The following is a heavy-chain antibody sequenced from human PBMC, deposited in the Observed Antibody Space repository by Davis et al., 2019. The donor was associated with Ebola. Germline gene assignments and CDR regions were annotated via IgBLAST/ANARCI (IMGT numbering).Heavy chain of an antibody. J-gene: IGHJ4*02. CDR3: SRGHWGLDY. V-gene: IGHV3-11*01. D-gene: IGHD7-27*01. Sequence: GGSLRLSCAVSGTTFSDHYMSWIRQAPGKGLEWVSYIDKSGSSRAYVDSVKGRFTISRDNAKNSLYLQMDSLQAEDTAVYYCSRGHWGLDYWGQGTLVTVSS. CDR2: IDKSGSSR. CDR1: GTTFSDHY.